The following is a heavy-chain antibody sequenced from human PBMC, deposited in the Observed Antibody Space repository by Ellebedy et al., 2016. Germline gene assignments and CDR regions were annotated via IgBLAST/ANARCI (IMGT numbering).Heavy chain of an antibody. CDR3: ARVESRSTFFDF. J-gene: IGHJ4*02. V-gene: IGHV1-18*01. CDR1: GYTFSKFG. Sequence: ASVKVSCKASGYTFSKFGVTWVRQAPGRGLEWMGWISSFGDNTHYTQIFQDRVVMTADSSTETAYMELKRLTTDDTAIYYCARVESRSTFFDFWGQGSLVTVSS. CDR2: ISSFGDNT. D-gene: IGHD3-3*01.